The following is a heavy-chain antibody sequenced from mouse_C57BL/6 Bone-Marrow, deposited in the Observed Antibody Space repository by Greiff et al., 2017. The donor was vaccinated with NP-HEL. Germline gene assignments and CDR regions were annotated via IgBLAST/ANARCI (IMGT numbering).Heavy chain of an antibody. Sequence: QVQLQQSGPELVKPGASVKISCKASGYSFTSYYIHWVKQRPGQGLEWIGWIYPGSGNTKYNEKFKGKATLTADTSSSTAYMQLSSLTSEDSAVYYCARGNYGIMDDWGQGTSVTVSS. J-gene: IGHJ4*01. CDR1: GYSFTSYY. D-gene: IGHD1-1*01. V-gene: IGHV1-66*01. CDR2: IYPGSGNT. CDR3: ARGNYGIMDD.